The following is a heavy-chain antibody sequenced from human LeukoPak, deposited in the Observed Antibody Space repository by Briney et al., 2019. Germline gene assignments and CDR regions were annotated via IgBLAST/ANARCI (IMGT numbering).Heavy chain of an antibody. CDR1: GGSFSGYY. CDR2: INHSGST. J-gene: IGHJ5*02. D-gene: IGHD3-10*01. CDR3: ARHFNYYGSGSYYGFDP. V-gene: IGHV4-34*01. Sequence: PSETLSLTCAVYGGSFSGYYWSWIRQSPGKGLEWIGEINHSGSTNYNPSLKSRVTISVDTSKNQFSLKLSSVTAADTAVYNCARHFNYYGSGSYYGFDPWGQGTLVTVSS.